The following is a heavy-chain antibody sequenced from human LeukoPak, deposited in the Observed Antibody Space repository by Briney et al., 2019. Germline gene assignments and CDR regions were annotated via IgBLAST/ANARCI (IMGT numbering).Heavy chain of an antibody. CDR2: IWYDGSNK. J-gene: IGHJ4*02. V-gene: IGHV3-33*01. CDR3: ARGLRVGTFDY. Sequence: GGSLRLSCAASGFTFSSSGMHWVRQAPGKGLEWVAIIWYDGSNKYYADSVKGRFSVSRDNSMNTLYLQMNSLRAEDTAVYYCARGLRVGTFDYWGQGTLVTVSS. D-gene: IGHD3-22*01. CDR1: GFTFSSSG.